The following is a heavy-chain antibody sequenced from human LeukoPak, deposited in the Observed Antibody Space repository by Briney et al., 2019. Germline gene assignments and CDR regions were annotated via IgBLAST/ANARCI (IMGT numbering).Heavy chain of an antibody. CDR1: GYTFTSYY. V-gene: IGHV1-46*01. Sequence: ASVKVSCKASGYTFTSYYTHWVRQAPGQGLEWMGIINPSGGSTSYAQKFQGRVTMTRDTSTSTVYMELSSLRSEDTAVYYCARVCSGGSCYTGLDYWGQGTLVTVSS. CDR3: ARVCSGGSCYTGLDY. CDR2: INPSGGST. J-gene: IGHJ4*02. D-gene: IGHD2-15*01.